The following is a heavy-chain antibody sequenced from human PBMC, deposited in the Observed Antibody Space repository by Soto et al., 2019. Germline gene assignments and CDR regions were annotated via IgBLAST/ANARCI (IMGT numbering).Heavy chain of an antibody. V-gene: IGHV1-69*13. J-gene: IGHJ2*01. CDR1: GDAFSSYA. Sequence: SVKVSCKASGDAFSSYAISWVRQASGQGLEWMGGIIPSNGTANYAQKFQGRVTMTADASTSTAYLELSSLRSEATAVYYCARGFTDGSGGPYWYFDHWGRGTLVTVSS. D-gene: IGHD5-12*01. CDR3: ARGFTDGSGGPYWYFDH. CDR2: IIPSNGTA.